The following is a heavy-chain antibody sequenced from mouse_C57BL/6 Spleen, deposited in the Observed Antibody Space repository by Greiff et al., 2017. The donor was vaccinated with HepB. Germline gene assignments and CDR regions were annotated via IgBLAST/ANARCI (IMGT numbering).Heavy chain of an antibody. V-gene: IGHV7-1*01. CDR1: GFTFSDFY. CDR3: ARDENWYFDV. Sequence: EVMLVESGGGLVQSGRSLRLSCATSGFTFSDFYMEWVRQAPGKGLEWIAASRNKANDYTTEYSASVKGRFIVSRDTSQSILYLQMNALRAEDTAIYYCARDENWYFDVWGTGTTVTVSS. J-gene: IGHJ1*03. CDR2: SRNKANDYTT.